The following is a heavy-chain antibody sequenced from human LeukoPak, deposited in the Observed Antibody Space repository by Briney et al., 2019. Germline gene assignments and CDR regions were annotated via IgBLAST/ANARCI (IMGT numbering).Heavy chain of an antibody. CDR1: GFTFSSYG. J-gene: IGHJ4*02. Sequence: GGSLRLSCAASGFTFSSYGMSWVRQAPGKGLEWVSSISGGSTYYADSVKGRFTISRDNSKNTLYLQMNSLRAEDTAVYYCARERFHGSGAPRYDYWGQGTLVTVSS. CDR2: ISGGST. V-gene: IGHV3-23*01. D-gene: IGHD3-10*01. CDR3: ARERFHGSGAPRYDY.